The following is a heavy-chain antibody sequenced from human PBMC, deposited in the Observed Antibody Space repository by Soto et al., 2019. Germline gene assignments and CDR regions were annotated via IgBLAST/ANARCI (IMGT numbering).Heavy chain of an antibody. CDR2: INPSGGST. J-gene: IGHJ4*02. CDR1: GYTFTSYY. Sequence: GASVKVSCKASGYTFTSYYMHWVRQAPGQGLEWMGIINPSGGSTSYAQKFQGRVTMTTDTSTSTAYMELRSLRSDDTAVYYCARDLAKKSRDFDYWGQGTLVTVSS. CDR3: ARDLAKKSRDFDY. V-gene: IGHV1-46*01.